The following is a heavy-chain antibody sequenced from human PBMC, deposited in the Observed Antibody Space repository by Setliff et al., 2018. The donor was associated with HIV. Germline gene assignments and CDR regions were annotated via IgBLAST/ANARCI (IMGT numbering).Heavy chain of an antibody. J-gene: IGHJ4*02. D-gene: IGHD5-12*01. CDR3: ARLGDSGYDFRGYFDY. V-gene: IGHV4-39*01. CDR2: VYYSGGT. Sequence: PSETLSLTCTVSGGSVSDTSYYWGWIRQPPGKGLEWLANVYYSGGTYYNPSLNSRVTISVDTSRNQFSLKLTSVTAADTALHFCARLGDSGYDFRGYFDYWGQGKLVTAPQ. CDR1: GGSVSDTSYY.